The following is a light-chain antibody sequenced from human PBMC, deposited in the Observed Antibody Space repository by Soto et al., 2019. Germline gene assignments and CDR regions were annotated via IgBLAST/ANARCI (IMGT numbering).Light chain of an antibody. J-gene: IGLJ2*01. CDR1: NSDVGGYNY. Sequence: QSVLTQPPSASGSRGQSVTISCTGTNSDVGGYNYVSWYQQHPGKAPKLMIYELSKRPSGVPDRFSGSKSGNTASLTVSGLQAEDEADYYCSSYAGSNNFVVFGGGTKLTVL. V-gene: IGLV2-8*01. CDR2: ELS. CDR3: SSYAGSNNFVV.